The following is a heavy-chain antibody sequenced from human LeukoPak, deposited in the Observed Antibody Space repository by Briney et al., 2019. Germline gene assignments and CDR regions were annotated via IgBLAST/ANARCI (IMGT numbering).Heavy chain of an antibody. CDR3: ARRRYYYGSGMGYYFDY. CDR2: INHSGST. Sequence: SETLSLTCAVYGGSFSGYYWSWIRQPPGKGLEWIGEINHSGSTNYNPSLKSRVTISVDTSKNRFSLKLSSVTAADTAVYYCARRRYYYGSGMGYYFDYWGQGTLVTVSS. D-gene: IGHD3-10*01. CDR1: GGSFSGYY. J-gene: IGHJ4*02. V-gene: IGHV4-34*01.